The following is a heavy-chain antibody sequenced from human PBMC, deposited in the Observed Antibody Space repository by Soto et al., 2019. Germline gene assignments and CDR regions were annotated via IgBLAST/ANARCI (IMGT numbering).Heavy chain of an antibody. CDR3: AREGSYSAYNFAHGIQLWSFDF. CDR1: GGSISTFY. J-gene: IGHJ4*02. CDR2: IFSSGST. Sequence: SETLSLTCTVSGGSISTFYWSWVRQPAGKGLEWIGRIFSSGSTSFNPSLESRVAMSVDTSKNHFSLNLSSVTAADMAVYYCAREGSYSAYNFAHGIQLWSFDFWGQGALVTVSS. D-gene: IGHD5-12*01. V-gene: IGHV4-4*07.